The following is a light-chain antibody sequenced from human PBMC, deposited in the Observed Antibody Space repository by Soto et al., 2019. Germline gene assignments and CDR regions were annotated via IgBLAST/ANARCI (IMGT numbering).Light chain of an antibody. Sequence: EIVMTQSPATLSVSPGERATLSCRASQSVTNNLAWYQQKPGQAPRLLIYGASTRATGIPARFSGSGSGTEFTLTISSLQSADFAVYYCQQYNNWPWTFGHGNKVAIK. CDR1: QSVTNN. V-gene: IGKV3-15*01. CDR3: QQYNNWPWT. J-gene: IGKJ1*01. CDR2: GAS.